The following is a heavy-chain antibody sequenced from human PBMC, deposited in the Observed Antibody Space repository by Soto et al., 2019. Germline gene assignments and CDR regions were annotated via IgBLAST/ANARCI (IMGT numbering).Heavy chain of an antibody. CDR2: ISGSGGST. CDR1: GFTFSSYA. D-gene: IGHD5-12*01. Sequence: GGSLRLSCAASGFTFSSYAMSWVRQAPGKGLEWVSAISGSGGSTYYADSVKGRFTISRNNSKNTLYLQMNSLRAKDTAVYYCAKGDRDGYNLGGIDYWGQGTLVTVSS. V-gene: IGHV3-23*01. CDR3: AKGDRDGYNLGGIDY. J-gene: IGHJ4*02.